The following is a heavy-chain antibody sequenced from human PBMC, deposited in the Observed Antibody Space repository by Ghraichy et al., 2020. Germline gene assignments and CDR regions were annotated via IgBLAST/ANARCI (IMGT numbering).Heavy chain of an antibody. D-gene: IGHD3-3*01. CDR1: GGSFSGYY. J-gene: IGHJ4*02. CDR2: INHSGST. V-gene: IGHV4-34*01. CDR3: ARGRGSTIFGVVIKGIFDY. Sequence: SETLSLTCAVYGGSFSGYYWSWIRQPPGKGLEWIGEINHSGSTNYNPSLKSRVTISVDTSKNQFSLKLSSVTAADTAVYYCARGRGSTIFGVVIKGIFDYWGQGTLVTVSS.